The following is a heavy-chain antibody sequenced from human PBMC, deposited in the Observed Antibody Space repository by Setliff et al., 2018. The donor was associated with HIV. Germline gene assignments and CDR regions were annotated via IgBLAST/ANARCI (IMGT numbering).Heavy chain of an antibody. CDR3: ARDRHSSGLGSCGP. Sequence: PSETLSLTCTISGGSFSSYYWSWIRQPAGRGLEWIGRIYNSGTTNYNPSLKSRVTMSVDTSKNQFSLKLTSVTAADTAVYYCARDRHSSGLGSCGPRGPGILVTVSS. V-gene: IGHV4-4*07. CDR1: GGSFSSYY. CDR2: IYNSGTT. J-gene: IGHJ5*02. D-gene: IGHD3-10*01.